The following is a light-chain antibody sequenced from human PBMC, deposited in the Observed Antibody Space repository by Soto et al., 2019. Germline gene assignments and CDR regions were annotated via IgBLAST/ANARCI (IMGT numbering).Light chain of an antibody. J-gene: IGLJ2*01. CDR2: DVI. V-gene: IGLV2-14*03. Sequence: QSALTQPASVSGSPGQSITLSCTGTSSDVGGYDYVSWYQQHPGKSPKLIIYDVINRPSGVSDRFSGSKSGFTASLTISGLQSEDEADYYCLSYGSTGSHVVFGGGTKVTVL. CDR3: LSYGSTGSHVV. CDR1: SSDVGGYDY.